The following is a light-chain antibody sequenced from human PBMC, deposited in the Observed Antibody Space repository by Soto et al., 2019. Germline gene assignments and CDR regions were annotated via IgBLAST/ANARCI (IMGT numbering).Light chain of an antibody. Sequence: LQQSPGTLSLPPGQRATLSCRASQSISSSFLAWYQQKPGQAPRLLIHGASSRATGIPDRFSGSWSGTDFTLTISRLEPEDFAVYYCQQCGSSPETFGQGTKVDIK. V-gene: IGKV3-20*01. CDR2: GAS. CDR3: QQCGSSPET. J-gene: IGKJ1*01. CDR1: QSISSSF.